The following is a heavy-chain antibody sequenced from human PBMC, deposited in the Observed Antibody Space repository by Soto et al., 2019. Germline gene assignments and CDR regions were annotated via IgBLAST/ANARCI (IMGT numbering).Heavy chain of an antibody. CDR1: GGSISSYY. CDR2: IYYSGST. V-gene: IGHV4-59*01. CDR3: ARGEWLNAEYFQH. Sequence: SETLSLTCSVSGGSISSYYWSWIRQPPGKGLEWIGYIYYSGSTNYNPSLKSRVTISVDTSKNQFSLKLSSVTAADTAVYYCARGEWLNAEYFQHWGQGTLVTVSS. J-gene: IGHJ1*01. D-gene: IGHD6-19*01.